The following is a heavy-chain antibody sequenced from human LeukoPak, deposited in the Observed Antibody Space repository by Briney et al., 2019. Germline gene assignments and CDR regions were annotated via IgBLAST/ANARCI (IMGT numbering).Heavy chain of an antibody. CDR3: ARVPGIAVAGTSGDWFDP. Sequence: SETLSLTCTVSGGSISSSSYYWGWIRQPPGKGLEWIGSIYYSGSTYYNPSLKSRVTISVDTSKNQFSLKLSSVTAADTAVYYCARVPGIAVAGTSGDWFDPWGQGTLVTVSS. J-gene: IGHJ5*02. CDR1: GGSISSSSYY. CDR2: IYYSGST. V-gene: IGHV4-39*01. D-gene: IGHD6-19*01.